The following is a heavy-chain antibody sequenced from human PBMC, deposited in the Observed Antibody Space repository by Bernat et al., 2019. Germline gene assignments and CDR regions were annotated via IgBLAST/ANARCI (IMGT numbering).Heavy chain of an antibody. Sequence: EVQLVESGGGLVQPGGSLRLSCAASGFTFSSYWMSWVRQAPGKGLEWVANIKQDGSEKYYVDSVKGRFTISRDNAKNSLYLQMNSLRAEDTVVYYCARSRRYSYGYFDYWGQGTLVTVSS. D-gene: IGHD5-18*01. V-gene: IGHV3-7*03. J-gene: IGHJ4*02. CDR1: GFTFSSYW. CDR2: IKQDGSEK. CDR3: ARSRRYSYGYFDY.